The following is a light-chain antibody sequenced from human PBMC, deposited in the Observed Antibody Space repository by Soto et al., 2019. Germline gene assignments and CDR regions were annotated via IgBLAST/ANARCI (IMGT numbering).Light chain of an antibody. CDR2: AAS. V-gene: IGKV1-39*01. J-gene: IGKJ1*01. CDR1: QTISSY. Sequence: EIQMTQSPSSLSASVGDRVTITCRASQTISSYLNWYQQKPGKAPKILIYAASSLQSGVPSRFSGSGSGTDFTLTISSLQPEDFATYFCQQSYNTPRTFGQGTKVDIK. CDR3: QQSYNTPRT.